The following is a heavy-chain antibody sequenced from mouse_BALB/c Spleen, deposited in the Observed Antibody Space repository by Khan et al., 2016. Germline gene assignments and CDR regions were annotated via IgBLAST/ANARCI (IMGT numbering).Heavy chain of an antibody. J-gene: IGHJ3*01. CDR2: ISGGDSYT. Sequence: EVELVESGGGLVKPGGSLKLSCTASGFTFSSYGMSWVRQTPEKRLEWVATISGGDSYTYYPDSVKGRFTISRDIAKNNLYLQMSSLRSEDAAVYYCAAITTIAYWGQGTLVTVSA. CDR3: AAITTIAY. CDR1: GFTFSSYG. D-gene: IGHD1-2*01. V-gene: IGHV5-9-2*01.